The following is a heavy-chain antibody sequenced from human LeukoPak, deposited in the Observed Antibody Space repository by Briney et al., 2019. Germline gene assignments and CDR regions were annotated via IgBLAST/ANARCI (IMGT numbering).Heavy chain of an antibody. J-gene: IGHJ4*02. CDR3: ARDYAEYTYYYDSSGQGFDY. CDR2: ISSSGSTI. CDR1: GFTFSSYA. D-gene: IGHD3-22*01. Sequence: PGGSLRLSCAASGFTFSSYAMHWVRQAPGKGLEWVSYISSSGSTIYYADSVKGRFTISRDNAKNSLYLQMNSLRAEDTAVYYCARDYAEYTYYYDSSGQGFDYWGQGTLVTVSS. V-gene: IGHV3-48*04.